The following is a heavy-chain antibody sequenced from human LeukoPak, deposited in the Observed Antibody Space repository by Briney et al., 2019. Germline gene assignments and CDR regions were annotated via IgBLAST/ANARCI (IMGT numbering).Heavy chain of an antibody. J-gene: IGHJ4*02. V-gene: IGHV3-23*01. Sequence: GGSLRLSCAASGFTFSSYWMHWVRQAPGKGLEWVSAISGSGGSTYYADSVKGRFTISRDNSKNTLYLQMNSLRAEDTAVYYCAKDQHIAVAGYFDYWGQGTLVTVSS. CDR2: ISGSGGST. CDR1: GFTFSSYW. D-gene: IGHD6-19*01. CDR3: AKDQHIAVAGYFDY.